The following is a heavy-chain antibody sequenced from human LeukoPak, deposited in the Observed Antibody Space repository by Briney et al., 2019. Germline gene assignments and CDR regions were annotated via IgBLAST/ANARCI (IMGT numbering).Heavy chain of an antibody. CDR3: AKEILSSSLYLDAFDL. J-gene: IGHJ3*01. D-gene: IGHD6-13*01. CDR1: GFTFSSYA. CDR2: ISASGDGV. V-gene: IGHV3-23*01. Sequence: GGSLRLSCAASGFTFSSYAMSWVRQAPGKGLEWVSAISASGDGVNYAVSVKGRFTISRDNSKNTLYLQMNSLRAEDTAIYYCAKEILSSSLYLDAFDLWGQGTVVTVSS.